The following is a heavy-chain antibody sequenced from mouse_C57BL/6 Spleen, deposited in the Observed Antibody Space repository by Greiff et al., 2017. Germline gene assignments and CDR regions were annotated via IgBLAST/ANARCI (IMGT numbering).Heavy chain of an antibody. J-gene: IGHJ2*01. D-gene: IGHD1-1*02. CDR2: IYPNSGGT. V-gene: IGHV1-62-3*01. Sequence: QVQLQQPGGELVKPGGSVKLSCKASGYTFTSYWMAWVEQRPGRGLEWIGKIYPNSGGTKYNEKFKSKATLTVDTSSSTAYMQLSSLTSEASAVYYCARWDYGFDYWGQGTTLTVSS. CDR1: GYTFTSYW. CDR3: ARWDYGFDY.